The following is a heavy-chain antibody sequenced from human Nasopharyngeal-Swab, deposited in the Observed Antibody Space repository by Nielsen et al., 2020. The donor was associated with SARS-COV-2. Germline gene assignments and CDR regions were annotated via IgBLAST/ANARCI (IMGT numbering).Heavy chain of an antibody. CDR2: MNPNSGNT. V-gene: IGHV1-8*02. D-gene: IGHD6-13*01. CDR3: SSVSPLPYSSSWYYFDY. CDR1: GYTFTSYD. J-gene: IGHJ4*02. Sequence: ASVKVSCKASGYTFTSYDINWVRQATGQGLEWMGWMNPNSGNTGYAQKFQGRVTMTRNNSISTAYMELSSLRSEDTAVYYWSSVSPLPYSSSWYYFDYWGQGALVTVSS.